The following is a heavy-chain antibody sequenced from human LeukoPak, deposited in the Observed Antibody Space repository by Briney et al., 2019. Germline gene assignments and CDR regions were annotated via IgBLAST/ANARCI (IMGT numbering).Heavy chain of an antibody. Sequence: EASVKVSCKAFGYTFTSYGITWVRQAPGQGLERMGWISGYNGDTNYAQKLQGRVTMTTDTSTNTAYMELRSLRSDDTAVYYCARSGDGNWFETWGQGTLVTVSS. V-gene: IGHV1-18*01. CDR3: ARSGDGNWFET. CDR2: ISGYNGDT. D-gene: IGHD3-10*01. CDR1: GYTFTSYG. J-gene: IGHJ5*02.